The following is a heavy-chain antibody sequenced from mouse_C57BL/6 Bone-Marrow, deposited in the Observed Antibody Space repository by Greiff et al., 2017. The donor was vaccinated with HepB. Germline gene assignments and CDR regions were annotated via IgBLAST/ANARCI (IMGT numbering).Heavy chain of an antibody. D-gene: IGHD1-1*01. V-gene: IGHV5-17*01. CDR1: GFTFSDYG. Sequence: EVKLVESGGGLVKPGGSLKLSCAASGFTFSDYGMHWVRQAPEKGLEWVAYISSGSSTIYYADTVKGRFPISSDNAKNTLFLQMTSLRSEDTAMYYCAREFTTVVAPYAMDYWGQGTSVTVSS. J-gene: IGHJ4*01. CDR2: ISSGSSTI. CDR3: AREFTTVVAPYAMDY.